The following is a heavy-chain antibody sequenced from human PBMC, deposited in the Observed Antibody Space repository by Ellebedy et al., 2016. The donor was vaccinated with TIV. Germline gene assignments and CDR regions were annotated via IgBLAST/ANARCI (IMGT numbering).Heavy chain of an antibody. J-gene: IGHJ2*01. V-gene: IGHV3-74*01. CDR1: GFTFSSYW. Sequence: PGGSLRLSCAASGFTFSSYWMHWVRQAPGKGLVWVSRIIIDGTTTSYADSVKGRFTISRDNAKNTLYLQMNSLRAEDTAVYYCAAKGSGYFDLWGRGTLVTVSS. D-gene: IGHD2-15*01. CDR2: IIIDGTTT. CDR3: AAKGSGYFDL.